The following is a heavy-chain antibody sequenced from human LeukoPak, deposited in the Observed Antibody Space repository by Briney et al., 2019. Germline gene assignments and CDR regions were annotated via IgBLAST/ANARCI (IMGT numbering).Heavy chain of an antibody. Sequence: ASVKVSCKASGYTFTSYGISWVRQAPGQGLEWMGWISAYNGNTNYAQKLQGRVTMTTDTSTSTAYMELRSLRSDDTAVYYCARAYYDFWSGYPDLYYMDVWGKGTTVTVSS. CDR1: GYTFTSYG. J-gene: IGHJ6*03. D-gene: IGHD3-3*01. CDR3: ARAYYDFWSGYPDLYYMDV. V-gene: IGHV1-18*01. CDR2: ISAYNGNT.